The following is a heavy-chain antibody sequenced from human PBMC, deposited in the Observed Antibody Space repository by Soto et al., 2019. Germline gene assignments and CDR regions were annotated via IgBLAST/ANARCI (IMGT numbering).Heavy chain of an antibody. CDR1: GFSLSTSGVG. J-gene: IGHJ5*02. CDR3: AHSCASTNWFDP. Sequence: QITLKESGPTLVKPTQTLTLTCTFSGFSLSTSGVGVGWIRQPPGKALEWLALIYWNDDKRYSPSLKSRLTITKDTSKSQLVITMTHMDPVDTATYYCAHSCASTNWFDPWGQGSLVTVSS. CDR2: IYWNDDK. V-gene: IGHV2-5*01.